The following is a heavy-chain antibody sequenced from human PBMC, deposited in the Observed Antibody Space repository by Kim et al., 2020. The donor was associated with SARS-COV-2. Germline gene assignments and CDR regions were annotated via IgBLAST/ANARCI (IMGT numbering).Heavy chain of an antibody. V-gene: IGHV3-23*01. J-gene: IGHJ5*02. Sequence: GGSLRLSCAASGFTFSSYAMSWVRQAPGKGLEWVSAISGSGGSTYYADSVKGRFTISRDNSKNTLYLQMNSLRAEDTAVYYCAKRGSEQLWFSNWFDPWGQGTLVTVSS. D-gene: IGHD5-18*01. CDR2: ISGSGGST. CDR3: AKRGSEQLWFSNWFDP. CDR1: GFTFSSYA.